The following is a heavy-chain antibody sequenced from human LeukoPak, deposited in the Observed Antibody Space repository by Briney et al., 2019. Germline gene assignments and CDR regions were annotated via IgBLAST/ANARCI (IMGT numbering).Heavy chain of an antibody. Sequence: PSETLSLTCTVSGGSISSYYWSWIRQPAGKGLEWIGRIYTSGSTNYNPSLKSRVTMSVDTSKNQFSLKLSSVTAADTAVYYCARSSSSPYYYYYMDVWGKGTTVTVSS. D-gene: IGHD6-6*01. V-gene: IGHV4-4*07. CDR3: ARSSSSPYYYYYMDV. CDR1: GGSISSYY. J-gene: IGHJ6*03. CDR2: IYTSGST.